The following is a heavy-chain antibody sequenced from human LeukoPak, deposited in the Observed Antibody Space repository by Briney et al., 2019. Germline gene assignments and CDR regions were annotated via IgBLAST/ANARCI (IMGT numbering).Heavy chain of an antibody. D-gene: IGHD3-3*01. CDR3: ARDDSYYDFWSGYYHDY. CDR2: IIPILGIA. Sequence: GASVKVSCKASGGTFSSYAISWVRQAPGQGLEWMGRIIPILGIANYAQKFQGRVTITADKSTSTAYMELSSLRSEDTAVYYCARDDSYYDFWSGYYHDYWGQGTLVTASS. CDR1: GGTFSSYA. J-gene: IGHJ4*02. V-gene: IGHV1-69*04.